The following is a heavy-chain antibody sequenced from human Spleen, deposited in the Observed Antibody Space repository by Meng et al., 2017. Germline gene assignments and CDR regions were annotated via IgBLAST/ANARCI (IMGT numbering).Heavy chain of an antibody. J-gene: IGHJ4*02. D-gene: IGHD1-26*01. CDR1: GPYSTRNYY. CDR3: ARGPWELLSEGMGFDS. V-gene: IGHV4-39*07. CDR2: IYYSGST. Sequence: HLQPQQPRLGPTRPLGPPPPPRHCLVGPYSTRNYYWRLIPPPPGQGLQWIGSIYYSGSTYYNPSLKSRVPISGDTSKNRFSLKLSSVTAADTAVYYCARGPWELLSEGMGFDSWGQGTLVTVSS.